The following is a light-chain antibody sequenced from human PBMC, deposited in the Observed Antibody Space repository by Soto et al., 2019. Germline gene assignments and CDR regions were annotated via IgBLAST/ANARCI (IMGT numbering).Light chain of an antibody. CDR2: AAS. CDR1: QGISNF. J-gene: IGKJ4*01. CDR3: QNYNSAPALT. Sequence: DIQMTQSPSSLSASVGDRVTITCRASQGISNFLAWYQQRAGKVPKLLIFAASTLHSGVPSRFSGRGSGTDFTLTISSLQPEDVATYYCQNYNSAPALTFGGGTRLEIK. V-gene: IGKV1-27*01.